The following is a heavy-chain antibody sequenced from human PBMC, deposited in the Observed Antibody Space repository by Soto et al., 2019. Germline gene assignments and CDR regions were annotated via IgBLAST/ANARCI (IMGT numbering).Heavy chain of an antibody. Sequence: QVQLVQSGAEVKKPGASVKVSCKASGYTFTSYDINWVRQATGQGLEWMGWMNPNSGNTGYAQKFQGRVTMTRNTSIGTAYMELSSLRSEDTAVYYCARGRTGYSSGWYLVYYFDYWAREPWSPSPQ. CDR2: MNPNSGNT. D-gene: IGHD6-19*01. V-gene: IGHV1-8*01. J-gene: IGHJ4*02. CDR1: GYTFTSYD. CDR3: ARGRTGYSSGWYLVYYFDY.